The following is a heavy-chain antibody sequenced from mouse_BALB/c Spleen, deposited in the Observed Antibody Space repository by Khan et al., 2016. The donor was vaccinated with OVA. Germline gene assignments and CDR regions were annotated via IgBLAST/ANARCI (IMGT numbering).Heavy chain of an antibody. D-gene: IGHD2-12*01. Sequence: LQQPGSELVRPGASVKLSCKASGYTFPSYWMHWVKQRPGQGLEWIGDIYPGSGSTNYDEKFKSKATLTVDTSSSTAYMQLSSLTAEDSAVYYCTRWSYWFAYWGQGTLVTVSA. CDR3: TRWSYWFAY. CDR1: GYTFPSYW. CDR2: IYPGSGST. J-gene: IGHJ3*01. V-gene: IGHV1S22*01.